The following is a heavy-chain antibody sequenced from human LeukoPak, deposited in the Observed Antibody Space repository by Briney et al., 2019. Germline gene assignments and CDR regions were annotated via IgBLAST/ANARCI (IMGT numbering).Heavy chain of an antibody. CDR2: ISAYNGNT. CDR3: ARAAGTHYYYYMDV. Sequence: ASVKVSCKASGYTFINYGISWVRQAPGQGLEWMGWISAYNGNTNYAQKLQGRVTMTTDTSTSTAYMELRSLRSDDTAVYYCARAAGTHYYYYMDVWGKGTTVTVSS. D-gene: IGHD6-13*01. V-gene: IGHV1-18*01. J-gene: IGHJ6*03. CDR1: GYTFINYG.